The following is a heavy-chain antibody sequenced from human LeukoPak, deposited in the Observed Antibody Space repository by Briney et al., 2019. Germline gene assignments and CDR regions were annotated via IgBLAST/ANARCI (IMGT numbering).Heavy chain of an antibody. CDR2: ISGSGGST. CDR3: ARGGYYFDY. D-gene: IGHD3-16*01. CDR1: GFTFSTYG. J-gene: IGHJ4*02. Sequence: PGGSLRLSCAASGFTFSTYGMSWVRQAPGKGLEWVSAISGSGGSTYYADSVKGRFTISRDNAKNSLYLQMNSLRAEDTAVYYCARGGYYFDYWGQGTLVTVSS. V-gene: IGHV3-23*01.